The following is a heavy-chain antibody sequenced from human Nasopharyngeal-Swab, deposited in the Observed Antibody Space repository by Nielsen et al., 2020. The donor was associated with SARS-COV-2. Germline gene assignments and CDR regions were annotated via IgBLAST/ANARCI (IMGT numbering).Heavy chain of an antibody. Sequence: GESLKISCAASGFTFSSYSMNWVRQAPGKGLEWVSSISSSSSYIYYADSVKGRFTISRDNAKNSLYLQMNSLRAEDTAVYYCARDKGGYYYGMDVWGQGTTVTVSS. V-gene: IGHV3-21*01. CDR1: GFTFSSYS. J-gene: IGHJ6*02. CDR3: ARDKGGYYYGMDV. CDR2: ISSSSSYI. D-gene: IGHD2-15*01.